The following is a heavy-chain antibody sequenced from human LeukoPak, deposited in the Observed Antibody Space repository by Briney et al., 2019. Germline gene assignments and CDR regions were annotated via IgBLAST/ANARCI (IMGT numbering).Heavy chain of an antibody. V-gene: IGHV3-48*03. CDR1: GFTFSSYE. Sequence: PGGSLRLSCAASGFTFSSYEMNWVRQAPGKGLEWVSYISSSGSTIYYADSVKGRFTISRDNAKNSLYLQMNSLRTEDMALYYCAKPSRTYHYDTSGYYFDDWGQGTLVTVSS. CDR3: AKPSRTYHYDTSGYYFDD. D-gene: IGHD3-22*01. J-gene: IGHJ4*02. CDR2: ISSSGSTI.